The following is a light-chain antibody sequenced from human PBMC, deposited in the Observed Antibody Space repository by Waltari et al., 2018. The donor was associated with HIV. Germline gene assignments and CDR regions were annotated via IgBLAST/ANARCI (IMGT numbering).Light chain of an antibody. CDR2: DNN. Sequence: QSVLTQPPSVSAAPGQKVTNPFSGRSPNIGNNYVSWYQQLPGTAPKLLIYDNNKRPSGIPDRFSGSKSGTSATLGITGLQTGDEADYYCGTWDSSLSAYVFGTGTKVTVL. J-gene: IGLJ1*01. CDR1: SPNIGNNY. CDR3: GTWDSSLSAYV. V-gene: IGLV1-51*01.